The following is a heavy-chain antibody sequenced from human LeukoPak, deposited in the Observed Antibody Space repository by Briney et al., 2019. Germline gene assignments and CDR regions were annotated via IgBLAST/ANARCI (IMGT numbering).Heavy chain of an antibody. CDR3: AREWTY. J-gene: IGHJ4*02. D-gene: IGHD3/OR15-3a*01. CDR2: IKQDGSQK. Sequence: GGSLRLSCAASGFTFERYWMSWVRQAPGKGLEWVANIKQDGSQKYYVDSVRGRFTISRDNAKNSLFLQMNSLRAGDTAVYYCAREWTYWGQGTLVTVSS. CDR1: GFTFERYW. V-gene: IGHV3-7*01.